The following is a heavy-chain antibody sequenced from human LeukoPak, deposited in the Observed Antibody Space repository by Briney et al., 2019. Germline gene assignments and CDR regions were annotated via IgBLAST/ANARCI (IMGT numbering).Heavy chain of an antibody. CDR3: ARSFCGGDCYGAFDI. CDR1: GFTFDDYA. Sequence: AGGSLRLSCAASGFTFDDYAMHWVRQAPGKGLEWVSVIYSGGSTYYADSVKGRFTISRDNSKNTLYLQMNSLRAEDTAVYYCARSFCGGDCYGAFDIWGQGTMVTVSS. J-gene: IGHJ3*02. CDR2: IYSGGST. V-gene: IGHV3-66*01. D-gene: IGHD2-21*02.